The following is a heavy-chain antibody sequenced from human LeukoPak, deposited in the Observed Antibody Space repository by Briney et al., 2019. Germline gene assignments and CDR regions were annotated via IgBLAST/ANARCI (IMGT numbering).Heavy chain of an antibody. J-gene: IGHJ4*02. CDR1: GASISSKTYY. V-gene: IGHV4-61*02. D-gene: IGHD6-13*01. CDR3: ARLYSSSWQFDY. Sequence: SETLSLTCTVSGASISSKTYYWGWLRQPAGKGLEWIGRIYSSGSTNYNPSLKSRVTISVDTSKNQFSLKLSSVTAADTAVYYCARLYSSSWQFDYWGQGTLVTVSS. CDR2: IYSSGST.